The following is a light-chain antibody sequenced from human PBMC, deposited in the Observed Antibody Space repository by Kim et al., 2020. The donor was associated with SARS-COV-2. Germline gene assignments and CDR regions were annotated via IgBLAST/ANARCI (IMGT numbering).Light chain of an antibody. Sequence: DIQMTQSPSTLSASVGDRVTITCRASQSFSSWLAWYQQKPGKVPKLLIYKTSILESGVPSRFSGSGSGTEFTLTISSLQPDDFATYCCHPYNNFPLSVGQGTRREI. CDR2: KTS. V-gene: IGKV1-5*03. CDR1: QSFSSW. J-gene: IGKJ5*01. CDR3: HPYNNFPLS.